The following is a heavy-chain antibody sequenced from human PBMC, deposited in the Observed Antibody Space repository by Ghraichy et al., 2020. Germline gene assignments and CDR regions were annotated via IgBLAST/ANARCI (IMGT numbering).Heavy chain of an antibody. J-gene: IGHJ6*02. CDR2: IYSGGST. V-gene: IGHV3-53*01. CDR1: GFTVSSNY. CDR3: ARDRLRWRVPSARQEGYYYGMDV. Sequence: GGSLRLSCAASGFTVSSNYMSWVRQAPGKGLEWVSVIYSGGSTYYADSVKGRFTISRDNSKNTLYLQMNSLRAEDTAVYYCARDRLRWRVPSARQEGYYYGMDVWGQGTTVTVSS. D-gene: IGHD6-6*01.